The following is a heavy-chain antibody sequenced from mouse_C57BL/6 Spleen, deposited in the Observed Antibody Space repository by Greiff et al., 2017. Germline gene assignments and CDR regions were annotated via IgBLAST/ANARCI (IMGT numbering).Heavy chain of an antibody. CDR2: ISSGGSYT. J-gene: IGHJ1*03. Sequence: EVKLMESGGDLVKPGGSLKLSCAASGFTFSSYGMSWVRQTPDKRLEWVATISSGGSYTYYPDSVKGRFTISRDNAKNTLYLQRSSLKSEDTAMYYCARHKDYGSSLRGYFDVWGTGTTVTVSS. V-gene: IGHV5-6*01. D-gene: IGHD1-1*01. CDR3: ARHKDYGSSLRGYFDV. CDR1: GFTFSSYG.